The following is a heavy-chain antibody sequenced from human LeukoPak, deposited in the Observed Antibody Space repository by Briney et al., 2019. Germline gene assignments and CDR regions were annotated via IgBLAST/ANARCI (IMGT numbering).Heavy chain of an antibody. Sequence: GGSLRLSCAVSGFTFSSHNMNWVRQAPGKGLEWVSYISGSSGTMYYADSVKGRFTISRDNAKNSLYLQMNSLRDEDTAVYYCARDPSSSDYVDYWGQGTLVTVSS. CDR1: GFTFSSHN. CDR3: ARDPSSSDYVDY. CDR2: ISGSSGTM. J-gene: IGHJ4*02. D-gene: IGHD6-19*01. V-gene: IGHV3-48*02.